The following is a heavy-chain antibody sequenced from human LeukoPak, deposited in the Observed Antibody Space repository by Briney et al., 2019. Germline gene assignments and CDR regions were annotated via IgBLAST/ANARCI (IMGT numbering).Heavy chain of an antibody. CDR3: ARPIETDRYFDY. J-gene: IGHJ4*02. CDR2: LSYDGSNK. V-gene: IGHV3-30-3*01. CDR1: GFSFSSYA. Sequence: PGGSLRLSCAASGFSFSSYAMHWVRQAPGKGLEGVAVLSYDGSNKYYADSVKGRFTISRDNSKNTLYLQMNSLRDEDTAVYYCARPIETDRYFDYWGQGTLVTVSS. D-gene: IGHD3-22*01.